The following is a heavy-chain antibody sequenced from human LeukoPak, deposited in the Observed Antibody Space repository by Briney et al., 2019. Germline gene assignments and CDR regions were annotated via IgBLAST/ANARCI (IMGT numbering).Heavy chain of an antibody. CDR1: GGTFSSYA. CDR2: ISAYNGNT. CDR3: ASPSSGYYRDAFDI. J-gene: IGHJ3*02. D-gene: IGHD3-22*01. V-gene: IGHV1-18*01. Sequence: ASVKVSCKASGGTFSSYAISWVRQAPGQGLEWMGWISAYNGNTNYAQKLQGRVTMTTDTSTSTAYMELRSLRSDDTAVYYCASPSSGYYRDAFDIWGQGTMVTVSS.